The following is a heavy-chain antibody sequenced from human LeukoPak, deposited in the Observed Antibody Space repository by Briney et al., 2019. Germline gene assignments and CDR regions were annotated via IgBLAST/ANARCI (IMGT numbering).Heavy chain of an antibody. CDR3: ARDES. Sequence: GGSLRLSCAASGFTFSNSWTSWVRQAPGKGLEWVANIKEDGSEKYYVDSVEGRFTISRDNAKNSLYLQMNSLGAEDTAVYYCARDESWGQGTLVTVSS. CDR1: GFTFSNSW. CDR2: IKEDGSEK. J-gene: IGHJ5*02. V-gene: IGHV3-7*03.